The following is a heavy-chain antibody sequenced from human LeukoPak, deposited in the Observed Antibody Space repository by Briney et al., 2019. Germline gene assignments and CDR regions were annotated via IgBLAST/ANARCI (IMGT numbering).Heavy chain of an antibody. CDR3: ARGGSGSYFSWLDP. J-gene: IGHJ5*02. V-gene: IGHV1-2*02. D-gene: IGHD3-10*01. CDR2: INPNSGGT. CDR1: GYTFTGYY. Sequence: ASVKVSCKASGYTFTGYYIHWVRQAPGQGLECMGWINPNSGGTNYAQKFQGRVTMTRDTSISTAFMELSRLRSDDTAVYYCARGGSGSYFSWLDPWGQGTLVTVSS.